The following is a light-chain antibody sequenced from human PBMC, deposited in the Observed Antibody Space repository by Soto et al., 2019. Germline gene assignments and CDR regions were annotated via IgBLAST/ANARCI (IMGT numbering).Light chain of an antibody. CDR2: HVT. CDR1: SSDIGHYDY. J-gene: IGLJ1*01. Sequence: QSALTQPASVSGSPGQSITISCTGTSSDIGHYDYVSWYQQHPGKAPKLMIYHVTYRPSGVSNRYSGAKSGNSASLTISGLQADDEADYYCCSLTTSHTYVVGSGTKVTVL. CDR3: CSLTTSHTYV. V-gene: IGLV2-14*03.